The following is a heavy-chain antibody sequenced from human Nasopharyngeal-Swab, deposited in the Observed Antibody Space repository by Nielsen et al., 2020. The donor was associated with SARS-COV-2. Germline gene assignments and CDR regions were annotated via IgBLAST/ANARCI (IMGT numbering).Heavy chain of an antibody. V-gene: IGHV3-30-3*01. CDR2: ISYDGSNK. CDR3: ARGEKIAAAGTKWFDP. J-gene: IGHJ5*02. D-gene: IGHD6-13*01. CDR1: GFTFSSYA. Sequence: GSLRLSCAASGFTFSSYAMHWVRQAPGKGLEWVAVISYDGSNKYYADSVKGRFTISRDNSKNTLYLQMNSLRAEDTAVYYCARGEKIAAAGTKWFDPWGQGTLVTVSS.